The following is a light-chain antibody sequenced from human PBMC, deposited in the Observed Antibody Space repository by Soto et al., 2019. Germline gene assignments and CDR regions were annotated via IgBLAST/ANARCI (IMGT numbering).Light chain of an antibody. V-gene: IGKV3-20*01. CDR2: GAS. CDR3: QQYSSSPPVFT. J-gene: IGKJ3*01. CDR1: QSVNSNY. Sequence: IVLTQSPGTLSVSPGERVTLSCRASQSVNSNYLAWDQQRPGQAPRLRIFGASYRATGIPYRFSGSGSVTDFTLNISRLEPEDFAVYYCQQYSSSPPVFTFGHGTQGHSK.